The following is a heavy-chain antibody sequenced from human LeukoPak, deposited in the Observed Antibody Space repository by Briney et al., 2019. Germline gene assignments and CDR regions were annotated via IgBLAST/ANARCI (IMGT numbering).Heavy chain of an antibody. Sequence: VVSVKVSCTASGYTFTGYYMHWVRQAPGQGLEWMGWINPNSGGTNYAQKFQGRVTMTRDTSISTAYMELSRLRSDDTAVYYCARDPPVTRDHYYYYMDVWGKGTTVTVSS. V-gene: IGHV1-2*02. J-gene: IGHJ6*03. CDR3: ARDPPVTRDHYYYYMDV. D-gene: IGHD4-17*01. CDR2: INPNSGGT. CDR1: GYTFTGYY.